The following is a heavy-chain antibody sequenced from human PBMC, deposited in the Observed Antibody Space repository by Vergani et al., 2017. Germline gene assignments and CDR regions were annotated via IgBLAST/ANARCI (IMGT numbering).Heavy chain of an antibody. D-gene: IGHD5-18*01. CDR2: INPSGGST. CDR1: GYTFTSYY. CDR3: ARPLRPVDTAMVNETVAFDI. J-gene: IGHJ3*02. V-gene: IGHV1-46*01. Sequence: QVQLVQSGAEVKKPGASVKVSCKASGYTFTSYYMHWVRQAPGQGLEWMGIINPSGGSTSYAQKFQGRVTMTRDTSTSTVYMELSSLRSEDTAVYYCARPLRPVDTAMVNETVAFDIWGQGTMVTVSS.